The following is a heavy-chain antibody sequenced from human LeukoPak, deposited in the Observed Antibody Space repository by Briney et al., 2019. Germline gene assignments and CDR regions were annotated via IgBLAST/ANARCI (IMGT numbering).Heavy chain of an antibody. V-gene: IGHV1-69*04. CDR2: IIPILGIA. J-gene: IGHJ6*02. Sequence: SVKVSCKASGGTFSSYAISWVRQAPGQGLEWMGRIIPILGIANYAQKFQGRVRITADKSTSTAYMELSSLRSEDTAVYYCARVRYCSSTSCYARWKTKPDLDYYYGMDVWGQGTTVTVSS. CDR1: GGTFSSYA. CDR3: ARVRYCSSTSCYARWKTKPDLDYYYGMDV. D-gene: IGHD2-2*01.